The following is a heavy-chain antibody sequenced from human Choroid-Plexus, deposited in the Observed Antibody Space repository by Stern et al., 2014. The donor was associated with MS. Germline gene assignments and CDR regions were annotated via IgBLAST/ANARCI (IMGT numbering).Heavy chain of an antibody. CDR1: GYIFTGYY. V-gene: IGHV1-2*02. J-gene: IGHJ6*02. D-gene: IGHD3-3*01. CDR2: INPNTGGT. Sequence: QMQLVQSGAEVKKPGASVKVSCKTSGYIFTGYYIHWVRQAPGQGLEWMAWINPNTGGTKCAQKFQGRVTMSRDTSISTAYVELSSLTSDDTAVYYCARDQRGITIFGVVTDYYYLGMDVWGQGTTVTVSS. CDR3: ARDQRGITIFGVVTDYYYLGMDV.